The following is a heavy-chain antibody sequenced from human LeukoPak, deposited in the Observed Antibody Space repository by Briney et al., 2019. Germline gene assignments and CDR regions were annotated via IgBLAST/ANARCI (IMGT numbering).Heavy chain of an antibody. CDR3: AKDQDSSGLRRAFDI. D-gene: IGHD6-19*01. V-gene: IGHV3-30*18. J-gene: IGHJ3*02. CDR2: ISYDGSNK. CDR1: GFTFSSYG. Sequence: GGSLRLSCAASGFTFSSYGMHWVRQAPGKGLEWVAVISYDGSNKYHADSVKGRFTISRDNSKNTLYLQMNSLRPEDTALYYCAKDQDSSGLRRAFDIWGLGTMVTVSS.